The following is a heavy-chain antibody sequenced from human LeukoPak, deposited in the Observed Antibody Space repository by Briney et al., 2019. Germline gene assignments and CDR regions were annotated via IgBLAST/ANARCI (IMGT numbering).Heavy chain of an antibody. J-gene: IGHJ1*01. Sequence: GGSLRLSCAASGFTFSSYAMSWVRQAPGKGLEWVSTISASGGTTFYADSVKGRFTFPRDNSMNTLYLQMNSLRAEGTAVYYCAKSPYSGEYTEYFQHWGQGTLVTVSS. CDR2: ISASGGTT. CDR3: AKSPYSGEYTEYFQH. D-gene: IGHD1-26*01. CDR1: GFTFSSYA. V-gene: IGHV3-23*01.